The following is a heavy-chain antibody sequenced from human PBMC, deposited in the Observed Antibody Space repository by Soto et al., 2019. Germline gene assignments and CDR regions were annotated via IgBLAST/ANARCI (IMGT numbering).Heavy chain of an antibody. Sequence: GGSLRLSCAASGFTVSSNYMSWVRQAPGKGLEWVSVIYSGGSTYYADSVKGRFTISRDNSKNTLYLQMNSLRAEDTAVYYCATWWLVETFDYWGKGTLVTVSS. CDR1: GFTVSSNY. J-gene: IGHJ4*02. D-gene: IGHD6-19*01. CDR3: ATWWLVETFDY. CDR2: IYSGGST. V-gene: IGHV3-66*01.